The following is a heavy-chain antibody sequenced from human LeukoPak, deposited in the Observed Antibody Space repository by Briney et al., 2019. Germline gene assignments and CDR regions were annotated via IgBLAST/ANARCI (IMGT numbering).Heavy chain of an antibody. Sequence: ASVKVSCKASGYTFTSHAMHWVRQAPGQRLEWMGWINAGNGNTKNSQKFQGRVTITRDTSASTAYMEPSSLRSEDAAVYYCARAQRVGWLVLGYWGQGTLVTVSS. CDR3: ARAQRVGWLVLGY. J-gene: IGHJ4*02. CDR2: INAGNGNT. V-gene: IGHV1-3*01. CDR1: GYTFTSHA. D-gene: IGHD6-19*01.